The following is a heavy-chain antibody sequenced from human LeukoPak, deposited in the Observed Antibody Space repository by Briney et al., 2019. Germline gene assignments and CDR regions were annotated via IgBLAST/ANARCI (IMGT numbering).Heavy chain of an antibody. CDR1: GGSMSSSSYS. CDR2: IYHSGST. D-gene: IGHD2-15*01. V-gene: IGHV4-30-2*01. CDR3: AGDPGSPQGYFDL. Sequence: PSQTLSLTCTVSGGSMSSSSYSWSWIRQPPGKGLEWIGYIYHSGSTYYNPSLKSRVTISVDRSKKQFSLKLSSVTAADTAVYYCAGDPGSPQGYFDLWGRGTLVTVSS. J-gene: IGHJ2*01.